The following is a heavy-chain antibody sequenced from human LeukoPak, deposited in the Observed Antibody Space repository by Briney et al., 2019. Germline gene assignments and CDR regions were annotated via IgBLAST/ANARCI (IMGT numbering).Heavy chain of an antibody. D-gene: IGHD3-10*01. CDR3: ARVSSDPYGSGSYYFDY. Sequence: SETLSLTCTVSGGSISSYYWSWIRQPPGKGLEWIGYIYYNGSTNYSPSLKSRVTISVDTSKNQFSLKLSSVTAADTAVYYCARVSSDPYGSGSYYFDYWGQGTLVTVSS. J-gene: IGHJ4*02. CDR1: GGSISSYY. CDR2: IYYNGST. V-gene: IGHV4-59*01.